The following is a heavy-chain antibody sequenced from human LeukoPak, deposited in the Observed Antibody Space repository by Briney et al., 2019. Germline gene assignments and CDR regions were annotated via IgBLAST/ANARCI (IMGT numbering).Heavy chain of an antibody. CDR3: AKAYSSGWTYFDY. Sequence: GGSLRLSCAASGLTFSNAWMSWVRQAPGKGLDWVSSISGSGGSTYYADSVKGRFTISRDNSKNTLYLQMNTLTADDTAMYYCAKAYSSGWTYFDYWGQGALVTVSS. D-gene: IGHD6-25*01. CDR1: GLTFSNAW. CDR2: ISGSGGST. V-gene: IGHV3-23*01. J-gene: IGHJ4*02.